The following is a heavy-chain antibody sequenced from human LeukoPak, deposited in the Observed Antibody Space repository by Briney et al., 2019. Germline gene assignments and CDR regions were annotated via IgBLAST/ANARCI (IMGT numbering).Heavy chain of an antibody. V-gene: IGHV3-23*01. CDR1: GFTVSSNY. D-gene: IGHD3-10*02. CDR2: FGGSDGST. J-gene: IGHJ6*04. Sequence: GGSLRLSCAASGFTVSSNYMTWVRQAPGRGLEWVSGFGGSDGSTYYADSVKGRFTISRDNAKNSLYLQMNSLRAEDTAVYYCAELGITMIGGVWGKGTTVTISS. CDR3: AELGITMIGGV.